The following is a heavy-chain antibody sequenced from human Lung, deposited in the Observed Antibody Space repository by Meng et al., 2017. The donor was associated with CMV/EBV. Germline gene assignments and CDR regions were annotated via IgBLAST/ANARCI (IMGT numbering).Heavy chain of an antibody. CDR2: ISWDGGNT. V-gene: IGHV3-43D*03. CDR1: GFTFDNHA. Sequence: GESLKISCAASGFTFDNHAMHWVRQAPGKGLEWVSLISWDGGNTSYADSVKGRFTISRDNSKNSLFLQMNSLRPEDSALYYCAKDHDSSWRIMDVWGQGTTVTVSS. CDR3: AKDHDSSWRIMDV. D-gene: IGHD3-22*01. J-gene: IGHJ6*02.